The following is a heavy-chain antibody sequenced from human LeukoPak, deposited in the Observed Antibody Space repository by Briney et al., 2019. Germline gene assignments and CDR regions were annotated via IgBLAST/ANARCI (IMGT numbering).Heavy chain of an antibody. CDR2: IYYSGST. D-gene: IGHD3-9*01. CDR3: ARHETSRHAAGRLGYYYYYGMDV. CDR1: GGSISSYY. Sequence: PSETLSLTCTVSGGSISSYYWSWIRQPPGKGLEWIGYIYYSGSTNYNPSLKSRVTISVDTSKNQFSLKLSSVTAADTAVYYCARHETSRHAAGRLGYYYYYGMDVWGQGTTVTVSS. J-gene: IGHJ6*02. V-gene: IGHV4-59*08.